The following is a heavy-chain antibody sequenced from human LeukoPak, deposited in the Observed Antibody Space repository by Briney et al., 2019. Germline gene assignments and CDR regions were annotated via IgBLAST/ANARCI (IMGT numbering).Heavy chain of an antibody. CDR2: IYYSGST. CDR1: GGSISSYY. V-gene: IGHV4-59*08. D-gene: IGHD2-15*01. Sequence: SETVSLTCSFSGGSISSYYWSWIRQPPGKGLEWIGYIYYSGSTNYNPSLKSRVTISVDTSKNQFSLKLSSVTAADTAVYYCAGIVVVAGWFDPWGQGTLVTVSS. J-gene: IGHJ5*02. CDR3: AGIVVVAGWFDP.